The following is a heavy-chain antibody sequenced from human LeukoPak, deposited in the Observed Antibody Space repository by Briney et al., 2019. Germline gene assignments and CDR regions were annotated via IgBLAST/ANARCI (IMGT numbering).Heavy chain of an antibody. CDR3: AGIQRTTVVTLGFDY. J-gene: IGHJ4*02. CDR2: IYYSGST. CDR1: GGSISSSSYY. Sequence: SETLSLTCAVSGGSISSSSYYWGWIRQPPGKGLEWIGSIYYSGSTYYNPSLKSRVTISVDTSKNQFSLKLSSVTAADTAVYYCAGIQRTTVVTLGFDYWGQGTLVTVSS. V-gene: IGHV4-39*01. D-gene: IGHD4-23*01.